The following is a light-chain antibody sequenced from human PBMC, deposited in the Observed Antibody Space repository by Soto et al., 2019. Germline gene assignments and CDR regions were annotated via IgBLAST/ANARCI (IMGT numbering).Light chain of an antibody. CDR3: QQYGSSPRT. CDR1: QSVSSSY. J-gene: IGKJ1*01. CDR2: GAS. Sequence: EIGLTQSPGTLSLSPGERATLSCRASQSVSSSYLAWYQQKPGQAPRLLIYGASSRATGIPDRFSGSGSGTDFTLTISRREPEDFAVYYCQQYGSSPRTFGRGTKVEIK. V-gene: IGKV3-20*01.